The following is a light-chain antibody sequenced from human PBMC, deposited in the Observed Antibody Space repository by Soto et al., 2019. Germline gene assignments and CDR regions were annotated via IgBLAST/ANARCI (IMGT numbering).Light chain of an antibody. J-gene: IGKJ1*01. CDR3: KQYNNWPT. Sequence: EMVMTQSPATLSVSPGERATISCRASQSVSSNLAWYQQKPGQAPRLLIYGASTRATGIPARFSGSGSGTESTLTISSLQSEDLAVYYCKQYNNWPTFGQGTKVEIK. CDR2: GAS. V-gene: IGKV3-15*01. CDR1: QSVSSN.